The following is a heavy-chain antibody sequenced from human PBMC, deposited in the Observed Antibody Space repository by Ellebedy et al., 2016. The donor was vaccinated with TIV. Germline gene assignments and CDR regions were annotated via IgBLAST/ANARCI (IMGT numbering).Heavy chain of an antibody. J-gene: IGHJ6*02. CDR2: INPNSGGT. V-gene: IGHV1-2*02. D-gene: IGHD6-13*01. Sequence: AASVKVSCKASGYTFTGYYMHWVRQAPGQGLEWMGWINPNSGGTNYAQKFQGRVTMTRDTSISTAYMELSRLRSDDTAVYYCAREVWSSSWYVSDYYYGMDVWGQGTTVTVSS. CDR1: GYTFTGYY. CDR3: AREVWSSSWYVSDYYYGMDV.